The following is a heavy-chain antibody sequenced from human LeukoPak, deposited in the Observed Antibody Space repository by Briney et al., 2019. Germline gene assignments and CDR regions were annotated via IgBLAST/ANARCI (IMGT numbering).Heavy chain of an antibody. CDR2: IRFDGTNK. V-gene: IGHV3-30*02. J-gene: IGHJ4*02. Sequence: GGSLRLSCAASGFTFTTYGMLWVRQAPGKGREGVAFIRFDGTNKYYADSVKGRFTISRDNSKNTVHLQMNSLTPEDTAVYYCAKDSAYYLYYFDYWGQGTLVTVSS. CDR1: GFTFTTYG. D-gene: IGHD3-22*01. CDR3: AKDSAYYLYYFDY.